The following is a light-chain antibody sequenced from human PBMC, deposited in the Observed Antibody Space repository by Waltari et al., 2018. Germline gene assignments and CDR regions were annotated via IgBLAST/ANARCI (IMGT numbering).Light chain of an antibody. CDR2: YNN. CDR1: SSYIGHTP. J-gene: IGLJ3*02. Sequence: QSVLTQAPSASGTPGPRVIITCSGSSSYIGHTPGNWYQQVPGTAPKLLIFYNNERPSGVHGRLSGSKSGTSASLAISGLQSEDEADYYCASWDDGLNGWVFGGGTRLTVL. CDR3: ASWDDGLNGWV. V-gene: IGLV1-44*01.